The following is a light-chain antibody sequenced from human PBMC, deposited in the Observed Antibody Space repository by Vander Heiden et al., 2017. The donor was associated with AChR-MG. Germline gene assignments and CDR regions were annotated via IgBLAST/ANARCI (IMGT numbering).Light chain of an antibody. CDR3: QQANGFAYT. CDR2: AAS. Sequence: DLQMTQSPSFVSASVGDRVTITCRASHNIRTWLAWYHQTPGIAPKLLIYAASSLHVGVPSRFSGSASGTDFTLTITSLHPEDFRIYYCQQANGFAYTFGHGTKVDVK. J-gene: IGKJ3*01. CDR1: HNIRTW. V-gene: IGKV1-12*02.